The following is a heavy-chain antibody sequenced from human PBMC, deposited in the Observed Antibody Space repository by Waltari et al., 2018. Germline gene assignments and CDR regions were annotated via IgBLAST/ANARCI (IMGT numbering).Heavy chain of an antibody. Sequence: QVQLVQSGAEVKKPGSSVKVSCKASGGTFSSYTSSWVRQAPGQGLEWVGRIIPILGIANDAQKFQGRVTITADKSTSTAYMELSSLRSEDTAVYYCARGPEEGYWGQGTLVTVSS. CDR3: ARGPEEGY. J-gene: IGHJ4*02. CDR1: GGTFSSYT. CDR2: IIPILGIA. V-gene: IGHV1-69*02.